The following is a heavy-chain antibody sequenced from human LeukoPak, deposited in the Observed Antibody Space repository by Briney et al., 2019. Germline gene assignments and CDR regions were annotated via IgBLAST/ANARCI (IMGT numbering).Heavy chain of an antibody. CDR3: ARGYSSSSGGY. D-gene: IGHD6-6*01. V-gene: IGHV3-30-3*01. CDR2: ISYDGSNK. Sequence: VAVISYDGSNKYYADSVKGRFTISRDNSKNTLYLQMNSLRAEDTAVYYCARGYSSSSGGYWGQGTLVTVSS. J-gene: IGHJ4*02.